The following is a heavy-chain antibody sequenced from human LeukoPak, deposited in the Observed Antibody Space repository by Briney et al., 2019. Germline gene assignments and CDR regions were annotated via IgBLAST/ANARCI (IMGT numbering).Heavy chain of an antibody. CDR2: IYYSGST. Sequence: SETLSLTCTVSGGSISSYYWSWIRQPPGKGLEWIGFIYYSGSTNYNPSLKSRVTISVDTSKNQFSLKLNSVTAADTAVYYCARDARPGGFDYWGQGTLVTVSS. J-gene: IGHJ4*02. D-gene: IGHD4-23*01. CDR3: ARDARPGGFDY. V-gene: IGHV4-59*01. CDR1: GGSISSYY.